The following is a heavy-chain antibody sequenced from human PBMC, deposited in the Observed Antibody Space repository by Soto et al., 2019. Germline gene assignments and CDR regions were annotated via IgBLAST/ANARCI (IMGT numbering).Heavy chain of an antibody. CDR3: ARMFAYSYTHEYYFDY. J-gene: IGHJ4*02. V-gene: IGHV3-21*01. CDR2: ITSSSSYI. D-gene: IGHD5-18*01. CDR1: RFTFSSFT. Sequence: ESGGGLVKPGGSLRLSCAASRFTFSSFTMNWVRQAPGKGLEWVSSITSSSSYIYYADSVKGRFTISRDNGKNSLYLQMDSLRAEDTAVYFCARMFAYSYTHEYYFDYSGQGTLVTASS.